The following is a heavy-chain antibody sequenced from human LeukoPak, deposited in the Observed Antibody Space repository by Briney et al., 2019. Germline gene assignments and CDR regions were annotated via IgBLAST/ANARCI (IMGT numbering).Heavy chain of an antibody. Sequence: PSETLSLTCTVSGGSISSSSHFWGWIRQPPGEGLEWIGTIYYSGSAYYNPSLKSRVTISVDTSNNQFSLKLSSVTAADTAVYYCARHSRPSRNPNNWFDPWGQGTLVTVSS. J-gene: IGHJ5*02. CDR2: IYYSGSA. V-gene: IGHV4-39*01. D-gene: IGHD6-13*01. CDR1: GGSISSSSHF. CDR3: ARHSRPSRNPNNWFDP.